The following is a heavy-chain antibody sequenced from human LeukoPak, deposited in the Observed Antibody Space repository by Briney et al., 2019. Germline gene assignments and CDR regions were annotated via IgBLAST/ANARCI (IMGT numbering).Heavy chain of an antibody. D-gene: IGHD3-10*01. CDR2: INAGNGNT. Sequence: GASVKVSCKASGYTFTSYYMHWVRQAPGQRLEWMGWINAGNGNTKYSQKFQSRVTITRDTSASTAYMELSSLRSEDTAVYYCAREMMFHYYGSGSYDYWGQGTLVTVSS. V-gene: IGHV1-3*01. CDR3: AREMMFHYYGSGSYDY. J-gene: IGHJ4*02. CDR1: GYTFTSYY.